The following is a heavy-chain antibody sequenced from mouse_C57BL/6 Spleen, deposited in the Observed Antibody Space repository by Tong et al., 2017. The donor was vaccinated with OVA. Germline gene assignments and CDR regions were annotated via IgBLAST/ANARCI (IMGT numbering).Heavy chain of an antibody. CDR1: GYTFTDYV. V-gene: IGHV1-83*01. D-gene: IGHD3-2*01. J-gene: IGHJ3*01. Sequence: VQLQQSGPELVKPGASVKMSCKASGYTFTDYVISWVKQRTGQGLEWIGEIYPGSGSTYYNEKFKGKATLTADKSSNTAYRQLNSMTSEDSAVYYCARKRQLGLRFAYWGQGTLVTVSA. CDR3: ARKRQLGLRFAY. CDR2: IYPGSGST.